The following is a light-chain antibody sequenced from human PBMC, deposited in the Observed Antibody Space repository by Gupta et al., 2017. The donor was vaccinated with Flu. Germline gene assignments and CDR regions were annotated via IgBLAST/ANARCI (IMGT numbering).Light chain of an antibody. J-gene: IGKJ1*01. CDR1: QSINSNY. CDR2: GTS. CDR3: QQDGNSRQR. Sequence: EIVLTQSPGTLSLSPGERGTLSCRASQSINSNYLTWYQQKPGEAPRVLIIGTSNRATGIPDRFTGSSSGTDFTLTISRVEPEDFAVYYCQQDGNSRQRFGQGTKVEIK. V-gene: IGKV3-20*01.